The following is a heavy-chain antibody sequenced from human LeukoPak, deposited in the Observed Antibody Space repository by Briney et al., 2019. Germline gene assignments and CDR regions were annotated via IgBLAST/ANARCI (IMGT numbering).Heavy chain of an antibody. J-gene: IGHJ2*01. CDR1: GFTFSSYA. CDR2: ISSSGYTI. V-gene: IGHV3-48*03. D-gene: IGHD3-22*01. Sequence: PGGSLRLSCAASGFTFSSYAMSWVRQAPGRGLEGVSYISSSGYTIYYADSVKGRFTSCRDNAKNSLYLQMNSLRAEDTAVYYCAREPRYYESSGYSYRYFDLWGRGTLVTVSS. CDR3: AREPRYYESSGYSYRYFDL.